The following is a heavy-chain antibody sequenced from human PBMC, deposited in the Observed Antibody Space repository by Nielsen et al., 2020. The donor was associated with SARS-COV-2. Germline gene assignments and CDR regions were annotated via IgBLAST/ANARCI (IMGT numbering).Heavy chain of an antibody. V-gene: IGHV3-21*01. CDR2: ISSSSSYI. CDR3: ARIPPYVWGSDRSDAFDI. CDR1: GFTFSSYS. Sequence: GESLKISCAASGFTFSSYSTNWVRQAPGKGLEWVSSISSSSSYIYYADSVKGRFTISRDNAKNSLYLQMNSLRAEDTAVYYCARIPPYVWGSDRSDAFDIWGQGTMVTVSS. D-gene: IGHD3-16*02. J-gene: IGHJ3*02.